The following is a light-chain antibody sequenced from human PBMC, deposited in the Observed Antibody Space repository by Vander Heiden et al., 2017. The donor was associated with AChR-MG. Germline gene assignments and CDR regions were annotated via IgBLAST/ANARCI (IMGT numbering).Light chain of an antibody. CDR3: QQRSKRPPWT. CDR2: DAS. V-gene: IGKV3-11*01. J-gene: IGKJ1*01. CDR1: QSIGSS. Sequence: EIVLTQSPATPSLSPGDGASLSCRASQSIGSSLAWYQQKPGQAPRLLIYDASSRATGIPARFSGSGSGTDFTLTISSLEPEDFAVYYCQQRSKRPPWTFGQGTKVEIK.